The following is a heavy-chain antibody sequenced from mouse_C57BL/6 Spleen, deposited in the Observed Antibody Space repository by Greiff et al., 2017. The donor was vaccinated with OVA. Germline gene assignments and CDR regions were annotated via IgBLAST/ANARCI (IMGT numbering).Heavy chain of an antibody. J-gene: IGHJ2*01. CDR1: GYAFSSSW. V-gene: IGHV1-82*01. Sequence: ESGPELVKPGASVKISCKASGYAFSSSWMNWVKQRPGKGLEWIGRIYPGDGDTNYNGKFKGKATLTADKSSSTAYMQLSSLTSEDSAVYFCARKGSQVFDYWGQGTTLTVSS. CDR3: ARKGSQVFDY. D-gene: IGHD6-1*01. CDR2: IYPGDGDT.